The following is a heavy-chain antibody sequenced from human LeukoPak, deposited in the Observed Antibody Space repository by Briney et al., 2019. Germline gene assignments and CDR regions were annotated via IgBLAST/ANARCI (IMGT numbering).Heavy chain of an antibody. CDR3: ARGSSSNDY. Sequence: SETLSLTCTVSGGSISSYYWSWIRQPPGKGLEWIGYIYYSGSTNYNPSLKSRVTISVDTSKNQFSLKLSSVSAADTAVYYCARGSSSNDYWGQGTLVTVSS. J-gene: IGHJ4*02. CDR2: IYYSGST. D-gene: IGHD6-6*01. V-gene: IGHV4-59*01. CDR1: GGSISSYY.